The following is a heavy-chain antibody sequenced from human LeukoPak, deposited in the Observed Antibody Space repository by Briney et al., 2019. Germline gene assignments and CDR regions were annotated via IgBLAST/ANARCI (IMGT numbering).Heavy chain of an antibody. J-gene: IGHJ5*02. CDR2: INPSSGGT. CDR1: GYSFTDYY. Sequence: ASVKVSCKTSGYSFTDYYMHWVRQAPGQGLEWMGWINPSSGGTSSAQKFQGRVTMTRDTSITAVYMEVRWLTSDDTAVYYCARADRLHGGPYLIGPWGQGTLVTVSS. D-gene: IGHD2-21*01. V-gene: IGHV1-2*02. CDR3: ARADRLHGGPYLIGP.